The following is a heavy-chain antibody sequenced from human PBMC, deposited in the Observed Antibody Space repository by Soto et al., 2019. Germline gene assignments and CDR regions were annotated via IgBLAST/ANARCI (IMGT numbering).Heavy chain of an antibody. CDR2: MYSSGST. D-gene: IGHD2-2*01. CDR3: EKRGRESREPGADNWLDP. Sequence: QVQLQESGPGLVKPSETLSLTCTVSGGSISTSSWNWIRQSAGKGLEWIGRMYSSGSTKYNPSLNSRVTMSLDTSRNQFSLKLNSVTAADTAVYYCEKRGRESREPGADNWLDPWGQGSRVIVSS. J-gene: IGHJ5*02. CDR1: GGSISTSS. V-gene: IGHV4-4*07.